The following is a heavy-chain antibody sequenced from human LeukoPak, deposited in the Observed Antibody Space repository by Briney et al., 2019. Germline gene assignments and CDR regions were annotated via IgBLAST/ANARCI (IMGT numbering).Heavy chain of an antibody. V-gene: IGHV1-2*02. CDR3: ARDSYDYGSRTYDYFDY. Sequence: ASVKVSCKASGYTFTGYYMHWVRQAPGQGLEWMGWINPNSGGTKYAQKFQGRVTMTRDTSISTAYMELRSLRSDDTAVYYCARDSYDYGSRTYDYFDYWGQGTLVTVSS. J-gene: IGHJ4*02. CDR2: INPNSGGT. D-gene: IGHD3-10*01. CDR1: GYTFTGYY.